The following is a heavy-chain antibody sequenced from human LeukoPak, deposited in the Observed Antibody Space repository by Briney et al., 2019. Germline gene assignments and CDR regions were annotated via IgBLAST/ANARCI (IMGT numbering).Heavy chain of an antibody. CDR1: GYTFTSYA. D-gene: IGHD5-12*01. CDR3: AREGGYSGYDYLGFDY. V-gene: IGHV1-3*01. CDR2: INAGNGNT. J-gene: IGHJ4*02. Sequence: ASVKVSCKASGYTFTSYAMHWVRQAPGQRLEWMGWINAGNGNTKYSQKFQGGVTITRDTSASTAYMELSSLRSEDTAVYYCAREGGYSGYDYLGFDYWGQGTLVTVSS.